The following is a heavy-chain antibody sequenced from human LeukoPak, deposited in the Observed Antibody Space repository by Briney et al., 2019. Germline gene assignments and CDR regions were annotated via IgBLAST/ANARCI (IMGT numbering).Heavy chain of an antibody. CDR1: GGSFSGYY. CDR3: ARGVFCYDMLHYYYGMDV. V-gene: IGHV4-34*01. D-gene: IGHD3-22*01. J-gene: IGHJ6*02. CDR2: INHSGST. Sequence: SETLSLTCAVYGGSFSGYYWSWIRQPPGKGLEWIGEINHSGSTNYNPSLKSRVTISVDTSKNQFSLKLSSVTAADTAVYYCARGVFCYDMLHYYYGMDVWGQGTTVTVSS.